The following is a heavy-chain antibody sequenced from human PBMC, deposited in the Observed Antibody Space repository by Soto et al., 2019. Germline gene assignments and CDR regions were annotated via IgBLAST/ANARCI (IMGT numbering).Heavy chain of an antibody. Sequence: QTGGSLRLSCAASGFTFSSYAMRWVRQAPGKGLEWVSAISGSGGSTYCADSVRGRFTISRDNSKNTLYLQMNSLRAEDTAVYYCAKAGPPAKYFDYWGQGTLVTVSS. V-gene: IGHV3-23*01. CDR1: GFTFSSYA. CDR2: ISGSGGST. CDR3: AKAGPPAKYFDY. J-gene: IGHJ4*02.